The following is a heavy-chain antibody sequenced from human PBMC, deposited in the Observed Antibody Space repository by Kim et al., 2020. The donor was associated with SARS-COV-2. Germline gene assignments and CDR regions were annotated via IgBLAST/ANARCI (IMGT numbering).Heavy chain of an antibody. CDR3: TRDPEGSGDQWDAFDI. CDR2: IWPDGSRT. CDR1: GFTFSNVG. V-gene: IGHV3-33*01. Sequence: GGSLRLSCAASGFTFSNVGMHWVRQAPGKGLEWVAVIWPDGSRTVYVDSVKGRFTISRDNFNNKVYLEMSSLRDEDTAVYYCTRDPEGSGDQWDAFDIWGQGTMVTVSA. J-gene: IGHJ3*02. D-gene: IGHD3-10*01.